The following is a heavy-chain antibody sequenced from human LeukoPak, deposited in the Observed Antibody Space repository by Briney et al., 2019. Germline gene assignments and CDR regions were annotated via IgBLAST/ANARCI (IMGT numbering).Heavy chain of an antibody. CDR2: LYSGGTT. CDR3: ATDPRFLEWLPNDY. V-gene: IGHV3-53*01. CDR1: GFTVSNNY. J-gene: IGHJ4*02. Sequence: GSLRLSCAASGFTVSNNYMSWVRQAPGKGLEWVSVLYSGGTTYYADSVKGRFTISRDTSKNTLYLQMNSLRAEDTAVYYCATDPRFLEWLPNDYWGQGTLVTVSS. D-gene: IGHD3-3*01.